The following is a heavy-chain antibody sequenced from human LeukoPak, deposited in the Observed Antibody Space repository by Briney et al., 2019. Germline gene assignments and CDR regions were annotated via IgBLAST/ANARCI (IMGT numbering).Heavy chain of an antibody. CDR2: ISPSGSTI. J-gene: IGHJ4*02. CDR3: ARDPRGPDY. Sequence: GGSLRLSCAVSGFTFSHYEMSWVRQAPGKGLEWISYISPSGSTIYYVGSVKGRFITSRDNAKDSPYLQMNSLRVEDTAVYYCARDPRGPDYWGQGTLVTVSS. V-gene: IGHV3-48*03. CDR1: GFTFSHYE.